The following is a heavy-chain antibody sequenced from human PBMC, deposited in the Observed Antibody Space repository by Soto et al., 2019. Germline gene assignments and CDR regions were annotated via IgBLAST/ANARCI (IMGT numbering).Heavy chain of an antibody. J-gene: IGHJ4*02. D-gene: IGHD2-15*01. CDR1: GFTFSNNG. Sequence: QVQLVESGGGVVQPGRSLRLSCVASGFTFSNNGIHWVRQAPGKGLEWVAVISSDGSKKYYADSVKGRFTISRDNSNNALYLQRNSLRAEDTAVYYCAMDLYGGSSRFDCWGQGNLVTVSS. V-gene: IGHV3-30*03. CDR2: ISSDGSKK. CDR3: AMDLYGGSSRFDC.